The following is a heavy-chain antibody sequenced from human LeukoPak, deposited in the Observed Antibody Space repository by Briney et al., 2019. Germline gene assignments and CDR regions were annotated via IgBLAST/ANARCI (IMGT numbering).Heavy chain of an antibody. J-gene: IGHJ6*03. Sequence: SETLSLTCTVSGGSISSYYWSWIRQAPGKGLEWIGYVYYSGTTNYNPSLKSRVSISVDTSKNQFSLKLTSVTAADTAVYYCARSADRVVRGAPPYYYYYVDVWGKGTTVTVSS. CDR3: ARSADRVVRGAPPYYYYYVDV. D-gene: IGHD3-10*01. V-gene: IGHV4-59*01. CDR1: GGSISSYY. CDR2: VYYSGTT.